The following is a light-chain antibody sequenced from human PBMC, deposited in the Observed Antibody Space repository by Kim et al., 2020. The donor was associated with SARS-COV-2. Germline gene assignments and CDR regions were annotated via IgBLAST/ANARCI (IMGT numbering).Light chain of an antibody. Sequence: EIVMTQSPATLSVSPGERATLSCRASQSVSSNLAWYQQKPGQAPRLLIYGASTRATGIPGRFSGSGSGTEFTLTISSLQSEDFAVDYCQQYSHWPLTFGGGTKVDIK. CDR1: QSVSSN. J-gene: IGKJ4*01. CDR3: QQYSHWPLT. CDR2: GAS. V-gene: IGKV3-15*01.